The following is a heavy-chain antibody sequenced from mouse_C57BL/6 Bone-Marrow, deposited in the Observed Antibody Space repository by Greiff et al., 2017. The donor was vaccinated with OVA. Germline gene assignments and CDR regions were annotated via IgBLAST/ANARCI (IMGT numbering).Heavy chain of an antibody. CDR2: IYPRSGNT. Sequence: VQLQQSGAELARPGASVKLSGKASGYTFTSYGISWVKQRTGQGLEWIGEIYPRSGNTYYTEKFKGKATLTADKSSSTAYMELRSLTSEDSAVYFCAREGSNLAWFAYWGQGTLVTVSA. CDR3: AREGSNLAWFAY. V-gene: IGHV1-81*01. J-gene: IGHJ3*01. CDR1: GYTFTSYG. D-gene: IGHD2-5*01.